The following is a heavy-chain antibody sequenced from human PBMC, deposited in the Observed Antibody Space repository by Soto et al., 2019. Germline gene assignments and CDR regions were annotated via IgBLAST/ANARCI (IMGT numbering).Heavy chain of an antibody. Sequence: PSATLSLTCAVYGGSFSGYYWSWIRQPPGKGLEWIGEINHSGSTNYNPSLKSRVTISVDTSKNQFSLKLSSVTAADTAVYYCARKPTSSIAARPGIYGMDVWGQGTTVTVS. V-gene: IGHV4-34*01. CDR1: GGSFSGYY. J-gene: IGHJ6*02. CDR2: INHSGST. D-gene: IGHD6-6*01. CDR3: ARKPTSSIAARPGIYGMDV.